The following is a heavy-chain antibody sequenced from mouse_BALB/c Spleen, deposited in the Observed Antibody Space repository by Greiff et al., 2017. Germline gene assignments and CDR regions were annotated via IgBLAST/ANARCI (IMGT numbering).Heavy chain of an antibody. CDR3: ARTTTVVEYYAMDY. CDR1: GYAFSSYW. D-gene: IGHD1-1*01. J-gene: IGHJ4*01. V-gene: IGHV1-80*01. Sequence: QVQLKESGAELVRPGSSVKISCKASGYAFSSYWMNWVKQRPGQGLEWIGQIYPGDGDTNYNGKFKGKATLTADKSSSTAYMQLSSLTSEDSAVYFCARTTTVVEYYAMDYWGQGTSVTVSS. CDR2: IYPGDGDT.